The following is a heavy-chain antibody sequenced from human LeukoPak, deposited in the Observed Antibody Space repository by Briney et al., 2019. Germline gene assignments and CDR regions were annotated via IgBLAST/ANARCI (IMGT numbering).Heavy chain of an antibody. CDR1: GFTFSTYC. CDR3: VISPYDLWSGYYLS. D-gene: IGHD3-3*01. Sequence: GGSLRLSCAASGFTFSTYCMHWVRQAPGKGPMWVSRICPDGTVTNYADSVKARFIISRDNARNTVYLQMNSLRAEDTALYYCVISPYDLWSGYYLSWGQGTLVTVSS. J-gene: IGHJ5*02. CDR2: ICPDGTVT. V-gene: IGHV3-74*01.